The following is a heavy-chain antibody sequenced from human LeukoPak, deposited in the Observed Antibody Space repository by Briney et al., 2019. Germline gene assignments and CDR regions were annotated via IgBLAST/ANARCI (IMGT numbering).Heavy chain of an antibody. J-gene: IGHJ4*02. Sequence: SETLSLTCTVSGGSISSGDYYWSWIRQPPGKGLEWIGYIYYSGSTYYNPSLKSRVTISVDTSKNQFSLKLSSVTAADTAVYYCARHTFEYSSSSNRGLYWGQGTLVTVSS. CDR1: GGSISSGDYY. CDR2: IYYSGST. CDR3: ARHTFEYSSSSNRGLY. V-gene: IGHV4-30-4*01. D-gene: IGHD6-6*01.